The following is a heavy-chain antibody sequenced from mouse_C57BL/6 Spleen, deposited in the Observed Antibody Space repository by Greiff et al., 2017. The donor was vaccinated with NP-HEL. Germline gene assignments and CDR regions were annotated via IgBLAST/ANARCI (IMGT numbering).Heavy chain of an antibody. V-gene: IGHV10-1*01. D-gene: IGHD2-4*01. CDR1: GFSFNTYA. CDR3: VRGGYYDYDLFAY. CDR2: IRSKSNNYAT. J-gene: IGHJ3*01. Sequence: EVQLVESGGGLVQPKGSLKLSCAASGFSFNTYAMNWVRQAPGTGLEWVARIRSKSNNYATYYADSVKDRFTISRDDSESMLYLQMNNLKTEDTAMYYCVRGGYYDYDLFAYWGQGTLVTVSA.